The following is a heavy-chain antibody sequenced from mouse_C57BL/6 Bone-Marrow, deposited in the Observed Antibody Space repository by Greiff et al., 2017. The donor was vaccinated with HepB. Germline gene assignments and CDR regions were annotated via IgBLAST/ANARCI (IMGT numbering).Heavy chain of an antibody. J-gene: IGHJ4*01. Sequence: EVKLLESGGGLVQPGASLKLSCAASGFTFSDYYMYWVRQTPEKRLEWVAYISNGGGSTYYTDTVKGRFTISRDNAKNTLYLQMSRLKSEDTAMYYCARHRREGYAMDYWGQGTSVTVSS. V-gene: IGHV5-12*01. CDR1: GFTFSDYY. CDR2: ISNGGGST. CDR3: ARHRREGYAMDY.